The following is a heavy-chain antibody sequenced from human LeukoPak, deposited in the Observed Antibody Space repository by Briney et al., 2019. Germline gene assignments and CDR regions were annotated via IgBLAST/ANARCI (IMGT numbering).Heavy chain of an antibody. V-gene: IGHV4-4*02. Sequence: SETLSLTCAVSGGSISSSNWWSWVRQPPGKGLEWIGEVYHSGSTYYNPSLKSRVTISIDTSKNQFSLKLNSVTAADTAVYYCARQRPHFDYWGQGTLVTVSS. CDR2: VYHSGST. CDR3: ARQRPHFDY. J-gene: IGHJ4*02. CDR1: GGSISSSNW.